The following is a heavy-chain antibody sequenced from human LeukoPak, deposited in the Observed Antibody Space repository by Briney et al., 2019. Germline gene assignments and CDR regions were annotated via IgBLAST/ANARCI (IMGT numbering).Heavy chain of an antibody. Sequence: SETLSLTCTVSGGSISSSSYYWGWLRQPPGKGLEWIGSIYYSGSTFYNPSLKSRVTISVDTSKNQFSLKLSSVTAADTAVYYCARHKAYYDILTGYNGYNWFDPWGQGTLVTVSS. J-gene: IGHJ5*02. CDR3: ARHKAYYDILTGYNGYNWFDP. CDR2: IYYSGST. CDR1: GGSISSSSYY. V-gene: IGHV4-39*01. D-gene: IGHD3-9*01.